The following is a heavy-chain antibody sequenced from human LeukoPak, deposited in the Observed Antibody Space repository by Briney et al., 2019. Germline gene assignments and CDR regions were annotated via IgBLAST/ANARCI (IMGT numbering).Heavy chain of an antibody. CDR2: INHSGST. D-gene: IGHD2-2*01. V-gene: IGHV4-34*01. CDR3: VLVVVPAAMPL. J-gene: IGHJ4*02. Sequence: SETLSLTCAVYSGSFSGYYWSWIRQPPGKGLEWIGEINHSGSTNYNPSLKSRVTISVDTSKNQFSLKLSSVTAADTAVYYCVLVVVPAAMPLWGQGTLVTVSS. CDR1: SGSFSGYY.